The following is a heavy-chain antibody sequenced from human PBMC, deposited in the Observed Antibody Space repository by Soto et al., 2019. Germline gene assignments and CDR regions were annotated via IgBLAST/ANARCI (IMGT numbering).Heavy chain of an antibody. CDR1: GGSLSSSPYY. V-gene: IGHV4-39*01. CDR3: SRRAPEGFDP. J-gene: IGHJ5*02. CDR2: INYSGNT. Sequence: PSETLSLTCTVSGGSLSSSPYYGGWIRRPPGKGLEFIGSINYSGNTYYSPSLKSRVTLSVDTSKNQFSLKVTSVTATDTGLYYCSRRAPEGFDPWGQGTLVTVSS.